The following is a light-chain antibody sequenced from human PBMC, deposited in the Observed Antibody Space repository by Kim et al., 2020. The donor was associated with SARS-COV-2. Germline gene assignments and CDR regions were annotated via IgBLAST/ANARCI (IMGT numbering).Light chain of an antibody. CDR2: EKA. CDR3: LLSYSGVGV. CDR1: TGAVTQGQN. Sequence: PRGSVPLSGVSSTGAVTQGQNADGFQQKPGQAHRTLIYEKANNHAWTPARFSGSLLGGKAALTLAGALREDEADYDCLLSYSGVGVFGGGTQLTVL. J-gene: IGLJ2*01. V-gene: IGLV7-46*01.